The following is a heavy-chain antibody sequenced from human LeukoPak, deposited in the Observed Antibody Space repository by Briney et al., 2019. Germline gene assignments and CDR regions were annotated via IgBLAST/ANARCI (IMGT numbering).Heavy chain of an antibody. CDR3: AIWFGDFDY. Sequence: PGGSLRLSCAASGFTFSSYSMNWVRQAPGKGLEWVSYISSSSSTIYYADSVKGRFTISRDNAKNSLYLQMNSLRAEDTAVYYCAIWFGDFDYWGQGTLVTVSS. V-gene: IGHV3-48*01. CDR2: ISSSSSTI. D-gene: IGHD3-10*01. CDR1: GFTFSSYS. J-gene: IGHJ4*02.